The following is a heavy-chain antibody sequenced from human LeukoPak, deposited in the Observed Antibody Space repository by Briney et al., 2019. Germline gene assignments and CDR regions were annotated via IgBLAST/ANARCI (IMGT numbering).Heavy chain of an antibody. CDR2: ISTYNGST. CDR3: ARVNYYFDY. Sequence: ASVKVSCKASGYTFTSYGIYWVRQAPGQGLEWMGWISTYNGSTDYAQKLQGRVTMATDTSTSTAYMELRSLRSDDTAVYYCARVNYYFDYWGQGTLVTVSS. J-gene: IGHJ4*02. CDR1: GYTFTSYG. V-gene: IGHV1-18*01. D-gene: IGHD1-7*01.